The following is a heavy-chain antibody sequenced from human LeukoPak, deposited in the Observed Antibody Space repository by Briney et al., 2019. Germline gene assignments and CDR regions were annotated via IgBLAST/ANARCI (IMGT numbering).Heavy chain of an antibody. D-gene: IGHD2-15*01. CDR1: GYTFTSYA. V-gene: IGHV1-3*01. CDR2: INAGNGNT. J-gene: IGHJ4*02. Sequence: VASVKVSCKASGYTFTSYAMHWVRQAPGQRLEWMGWINAGNGNTKYSQKFQGRVTITRDTSASTAYMELSSLRSEDTAMYYCARLTHFCSGGRCYRFFDSWGQGTLVTVSS. CDR3: ARLTHFCSGGRCYRFFDS.